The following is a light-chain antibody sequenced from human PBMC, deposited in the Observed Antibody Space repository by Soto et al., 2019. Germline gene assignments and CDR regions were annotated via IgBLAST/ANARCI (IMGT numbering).Light chain of an antibody. CDR1: SSDVGGYNY. Sequence: QSVLTQPASVSGSPGQSITISCIGTSSDVGGYNYVSWYQQHPGKAPKLMIYEVSNRPSGVSNRFSGSKSGNTASLTISGLQAEDEADYYCSSYTSSSTLYVFGTGTKLTV. CDR2: EVS. V-gene: IGLV2-14*01. J-gene: IGLJ1*01. CDR3: SSYTSSSTLYV.